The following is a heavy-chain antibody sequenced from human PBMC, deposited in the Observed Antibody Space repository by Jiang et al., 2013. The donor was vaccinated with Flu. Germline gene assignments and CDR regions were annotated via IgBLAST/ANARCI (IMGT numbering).Heavy chain of an antibody. V-gene: IGHV5-51*01. D-gene: IGHD6-13*01. CDR3: TKTTERYSSSCLFDN. J-gene: IGHJ4*02. CDR2: IYPGDSDI. CDR1: GYNFPDSW. Sequence: PGESLKISCKGSGYNFPDSWIAWVRQMPGKGLEWMGIIYPGDSDIRYSPSFQGQVTISADKSISTAYLQWSSLKASDSAMYYCTKTTERYSSSCLFDNWGQGTLVTVSS.